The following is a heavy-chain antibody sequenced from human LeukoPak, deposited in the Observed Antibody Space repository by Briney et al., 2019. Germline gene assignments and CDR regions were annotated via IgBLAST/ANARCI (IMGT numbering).Heavy chain of an antibody. V-gene: IGHV1-2*02. CDR3: ARDPEYFQH. J-gene: IGHJ1*01. CDR2: INPNSGGT. Sequence: ASVKVSCKASGYTFTSYGINWVRQAPGQGLEWMGWINPNSGGTNYAQKFQGRVTMTRDTSISTAYMELSRLRSDDTAVYYCARDPEYFQHWGQGTLVTVSS. CDR1: GYTFTSYG. D-gene: IGHD1-14*01.